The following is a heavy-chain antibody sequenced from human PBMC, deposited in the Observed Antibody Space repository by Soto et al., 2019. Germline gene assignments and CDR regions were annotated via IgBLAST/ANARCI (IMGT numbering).Heavy chain of an antibody. CDR2: ISGGGHNT. CDR1: GFTFSSYA. D-gene: IGHD2-8*01. J-gene: IGHJ4*02. CDR3: AKLRDFVVLPAGILDY. V-gene: IGHV3-23*01. Sequence: EVQLLESGGGLVQPGGSLRLTCAASGFTFSSYAISWIRLSPGKGLEWVSVISGGGHNTYYTPSVKGRFTISRDDFKNTLYLQMNSLGTEDTAMYYCAKLRDFVVLPAGILDYWGPGTLVTVSS.